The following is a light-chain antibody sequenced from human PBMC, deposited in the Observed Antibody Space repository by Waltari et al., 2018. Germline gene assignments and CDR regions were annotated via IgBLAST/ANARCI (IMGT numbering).Light chain of an antibody. CDR1: PSVSSSY. Sequence: EIVLTQSPGTLSLSPGERATLSCRASPSVSSSYLAWYQQKPGQAPRLLIYGASNRATGIPDRFSGSGSGTDFTLTISRLEPEDFAMYYCQQYGSSPRTFGGGTKVEIK. V-gene: IGKV3-20*01. CDR2: GAS. CDR3: QQYGSSPRT. J-gene: IGKJ4*01.